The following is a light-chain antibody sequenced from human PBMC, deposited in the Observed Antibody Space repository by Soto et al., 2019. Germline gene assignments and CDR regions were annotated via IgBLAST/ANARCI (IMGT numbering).Light chain of an antibody. CDR3: NSYASSRSDV. J-gene: IGLJ7*01. V-gene: IGLV2-14*01. CDR2: DVS. CDR1: SSDVGGYNY. Sequence: QSALTQPASVSGSPGQSITISCTGTSSDVGGYNYVSWYQQHPGKAPKLLIYDVSNRPSGVSNRFSGSKSGNTASLTISGLQAEDEADYYCNSYASSRSDVFGTGTQLTVL.